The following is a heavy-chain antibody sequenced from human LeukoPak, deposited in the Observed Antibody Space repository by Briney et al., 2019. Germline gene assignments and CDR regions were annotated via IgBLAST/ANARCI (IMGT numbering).Heavy chain of an antibody. CDR2: ILYSGTTT. CDR1: GGSISPYY. D-gene: IGHD3-22*01. J-gene: IGHJ4*02. Sequence: KPSETLSLTCTVSGGSISPYYWSWIRQTPGKGLEWIGYILYSGTTTNYNPSLKSRVTISVDTSKNQFSLKLSSVTAADTAVYYCARHAYYYDSSGYLGGYFDYWGQGTLVTVSS. V-gene: IGHV4-59*08. CDR3: ARHAYYYDSSGYLGGYFDY.